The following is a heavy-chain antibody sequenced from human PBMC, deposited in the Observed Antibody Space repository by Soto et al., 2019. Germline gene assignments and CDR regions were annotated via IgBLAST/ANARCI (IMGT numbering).Heavy chain of an antibody. Sequence: GGSLRLSCAASGFTFSSYTMSWVRQAPGKGLEWVSAISGSGGSTYYADSVKGRFTISRDNSKNTLYLQMNSLRAEDTAVYYCAKTLPGIAAAGLYYYYGMDVWGQGTTVTVS. V-gene: IGHV3-23*01. D-gene: IGHD6-13*01. CDR3: AKTLPGIAAAGLYYYYGMDV. CDR2: ISGSGGST. J-gene: IGHJ6*02. CDR1: GFTFSSYT.